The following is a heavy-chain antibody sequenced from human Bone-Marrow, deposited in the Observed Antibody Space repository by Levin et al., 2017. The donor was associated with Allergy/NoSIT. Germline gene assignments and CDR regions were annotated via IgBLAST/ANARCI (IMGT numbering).Heavy chain of an antibody. D-gene: IGHD2-2*02. J-gene: IGHJ5*02. CDR1: GDRVSSASVA. CDR2: TYYRSRWYY. V-gene: IGHV6-1*01. Sequence: SQTLSLTCAISGDRVSSASVAWNWIRQSPSRGLEWLGKTYYRSRWYYDYAESVRGRITINPDTSKNQFSLQLSSVTPEDTAVYYCARSPRGGCTTTACYTYWFDPWGQGTLVAVSS. CDR3: ARSPRGGCTTTACYTYWFDP.